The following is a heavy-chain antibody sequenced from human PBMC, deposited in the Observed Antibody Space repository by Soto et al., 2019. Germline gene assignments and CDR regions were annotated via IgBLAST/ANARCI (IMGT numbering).Heavy chain of an antibody. V-gene: IGHV3-23*01. CDR1: GFTFDTNG. J-gene: IGHJ4*02. CDR2: ISAAGGNT. CDR3: AKVPLDFDRLLELDYFDY. D-gene: IGHD3-9*01. Sequence: GGSLRLSCAASGFTFDTNGMTWVRQAPGKGLEWVSAISAAGGNTYYADPVKGRFTTPRDNSKNMLYLQMNSLRAEDTAVYYCAKVPLDFDRLLELDYFDYWGQGTQVTVSS.